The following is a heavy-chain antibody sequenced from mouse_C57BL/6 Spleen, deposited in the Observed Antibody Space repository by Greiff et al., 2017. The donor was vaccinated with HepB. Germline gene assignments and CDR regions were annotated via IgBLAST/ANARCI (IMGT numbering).Heavy chain of an antibody. CDR3: ARGGGYDPAWFAY. D-gene: IGHD2-2*01. CDR1: GYTFTSYT. J-gene: IGHJ3*01. CDR2: INPSSGYT. Sequence: QVQLKQSGAELARPGASVKMSCKASGYTFTSYTMHWVKQRPGQGLEWIGYINPSSGYTKYNQKFKDKATLTADKSSSTAYMQLSSLTSEDSAVYYCARGGGYDPAWFAYWGQGTLVTVSA. V-gene: IGHV1-4*01.